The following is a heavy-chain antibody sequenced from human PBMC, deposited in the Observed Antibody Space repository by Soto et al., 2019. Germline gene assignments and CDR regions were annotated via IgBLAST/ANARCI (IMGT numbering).Heavy chain of an antibody. V-gene: IGHV4-31*03. CDR2: IYYSGST. D-gene: IGHD2-21*02. J-gene: IGHJ4*02. CDR3: ARGGGVGDCDYYYFDS. CDR1: GGSISSGGYY. Sequence: QVQLQESGPGLVKPSQTLSLTCTVSGGSISSGGYYWSWIRQHPGKGLEWIGYIYYSGSTYYNPSLTSRVTRTVDTCKNQLSLKLSSVTAADTAVYYCARGGGVGDCDYYYFDSWGQGTLVTVFS.